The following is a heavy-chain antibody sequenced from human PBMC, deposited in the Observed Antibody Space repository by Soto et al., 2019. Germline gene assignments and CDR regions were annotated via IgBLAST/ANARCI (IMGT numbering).Heavy chain of an antibody. D-gene: IGHD4-17*01. V-gene: IGHV3-30*18. CDR3: AKDYGDYAEYFQH. Sequence: VQLVESGGGVVQPWRSLRLSCAASGFTFSSYGMHWVRQAPGKGLEWVAVISYDGSNKYYAYSVKGRFTISRDNSKNTLYLQMNSLRAEDTAVYYCAKDYGDYAEYFQHWGQGTLVTVSS. CDR1: GFTFSSYG. J-gene: IGHJ1*01. CDR2: ISYDGSNK.